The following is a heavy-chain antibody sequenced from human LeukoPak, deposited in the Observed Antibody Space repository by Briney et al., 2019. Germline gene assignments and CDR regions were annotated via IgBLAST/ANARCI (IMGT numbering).Heavy chain of an antibody. D-gene: IGHD3-22*01. V-gene: IGHV3-23*01. CDR3: AKDLETITMIVVVITDAFDI. CDR2: ISGSGGST. J-gene: IGHJ3*02. CDR1: GFTFSSYA. Sequence: GGSLRLSCAASGFTFSSYAMSWVRQAPGKGLEWVSAISGSGGSTYYADSVKGRFTISRDNSKSTLYLQMNSLRAEDTAVYYCAKDLETITMIVVVITDAFDIWGQGTMVTVSS.